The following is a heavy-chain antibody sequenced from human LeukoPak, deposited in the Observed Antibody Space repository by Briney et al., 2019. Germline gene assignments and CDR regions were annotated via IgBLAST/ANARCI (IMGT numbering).Heavy chain of an antibody. CDR2: ISAYHGNT. CDR3: AREYSSSWYAYDAFDI. J-gene: IGHJ3*02. CDR1: GYTFTSYG. V-gene: IGHV1-18*01. D-gene: IGHD6-13*01. Sequence: ASVKVSCKASGYTFTSYGIRWVRQAPGQGLEWMGWISAYHGNTNYAQKLQGRVTMTTDTSTSTAYMELRSLRSDDTAVYYCAREYSSSWYAYDAFDIWGQGTMVTVSS.